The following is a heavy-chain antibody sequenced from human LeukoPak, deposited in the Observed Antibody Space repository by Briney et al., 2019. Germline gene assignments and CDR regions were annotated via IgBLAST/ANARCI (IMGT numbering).Heavy chain of an antibody. D-gene: IGHD1-20*01. Sequence: SETLSLTCGVSGYSISRGYYWAWIRQPPGKGLEWIGTIYHIGSTYYNPSLESRVTISVDTSKNEFSLNLNSVTAADTAVYYCARAGWIITSGIDYWGQGALVTISS. CDR3: ARAGWIITSGIDY. CDR1: GYSISRGYY. CDR2: IYHIGST. J-gene: IGHJ4*02. V-gene: IGHV4-38-2*01.